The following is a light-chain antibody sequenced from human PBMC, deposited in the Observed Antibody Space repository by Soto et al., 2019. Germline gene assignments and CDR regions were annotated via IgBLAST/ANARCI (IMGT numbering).Light chain of an antibody. CDR2: AAS. V-gene: IGKV1-17*03. Sequence: DIQMTQSPSAISASVGDRVTVTCPASQDINNFLAWCQQKPGKAPKRLIYAASSLESGVPSRFSGSGSGTEFTLTINSLQSEDFAVYYCQPYNNWPLTFGGGTKVDIK. J-gene: IGKJ4*01. CDR1: QDINNF. CDR3: QPYNNWPLT.